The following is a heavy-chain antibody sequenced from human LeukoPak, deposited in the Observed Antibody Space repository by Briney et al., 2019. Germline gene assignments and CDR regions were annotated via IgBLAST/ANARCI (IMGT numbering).Heavy chain of an antibody. Sequence: GGSLRLSCVASGFTFSDYYMSWIRQAPGKGLEWVSYISSSGSTIYYADSVKGRFTISRDNAKNSLYLQMNSLRAEDTAVYYCARGFSYYYDSSGYAGYWGQGTLVTASS. CDR3: ARGFSYYYDSSGYAGY. CDR1: GFTFSDYY. CDR2: ISSSGSTI. V-gene: IGHV3-11*04. J-gene: IGHJ4*02. D-gene: IGHD3-22*01.